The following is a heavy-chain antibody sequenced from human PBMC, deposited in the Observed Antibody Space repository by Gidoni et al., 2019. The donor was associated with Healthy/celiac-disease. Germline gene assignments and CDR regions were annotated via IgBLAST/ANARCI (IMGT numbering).Heavy chain of an antibody. V-gene: IGHV1-2*04. J-gene: IGHJ6*03. D-gene: IGHD2-2*01. CDR2: INPNSGGT. CDR3: ARGQGSRYCSSTSCYHYPYYYYYYMDV. CDR1: GYTFTGYY. Sequence: QVQLVQSGAEVKKPGASVKVSCKASGYTFTGYYMHWVRQAPGQGLEWMGWINPNSGGTNYAQKFQGWVTMTRDTSISTAYMELSRLRSDDTAVYYCARGQGSRYCSSTSCYHYPYYYYYYMDVWGKGTTVTVSS.